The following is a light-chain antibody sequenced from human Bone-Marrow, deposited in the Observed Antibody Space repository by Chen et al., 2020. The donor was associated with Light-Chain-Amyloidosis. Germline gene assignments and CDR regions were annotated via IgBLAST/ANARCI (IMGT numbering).Light chain of an antibody. J-gene: IGLJ3*02. CDR2: DDS. CDR1: NIGTTS. CDR3: QVWDRSSERPV. Sequence: SYVPTPPSSVTAAPGQTAHLACGGYNIGTTSVHRYQQTPGQAPLLVVYDDSDRASGIPVRLAGSNSGNTATLTISVVEAGDEADYYCQVWDRSSERPVFGGGTKLTVL. V-gene: IGLV3-21*02.